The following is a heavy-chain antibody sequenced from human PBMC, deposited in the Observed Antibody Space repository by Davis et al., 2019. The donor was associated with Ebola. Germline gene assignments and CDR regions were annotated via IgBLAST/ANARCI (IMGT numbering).Heavy chain of an antibody. CDR2: IAYDGDNK. Sequence: GESLKISCADSGFTFSSYAMHWVRQAPGKGLEWVAVIAYDGDNKYYADSVKGRFTISRDNSQNTLYLQMNGLRTEDTAVYYCARDMRDSGNDYYYGMGVWGQGTTVTVSS. V-gene: IGHV3-30-3*01. CDR1: GFTFSSYA. D-gene: IGHD5-12*01. J-gene: IGHJ6*02. CDR3: ARDMRDSGNDYYYGMGV.